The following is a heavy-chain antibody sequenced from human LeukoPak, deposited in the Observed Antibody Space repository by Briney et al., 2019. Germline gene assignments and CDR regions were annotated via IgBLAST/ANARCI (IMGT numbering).Heavy chain of an antibody. CDR2: INHSGST. CDR3: ARGQWLRSSFDY. Sequence: SETLSLTCAVYGGSFSGYYWSWIRQPPRKGLEWIGEINHSGSTNYNPSLKSRVTISVDTSKNQFSLKLSSVTAADTAVYYCARGQWLRSSFDYWGQGTLVTVSS. CDR1: GGSFSGYY. V-gene: IGHV4-34*01. J-gene: IGHJ4*02. D-gene: IGHD5-12*01.